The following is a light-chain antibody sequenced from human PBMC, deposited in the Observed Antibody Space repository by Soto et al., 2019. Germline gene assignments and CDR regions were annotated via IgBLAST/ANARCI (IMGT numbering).Light chain of an antibody. CDR1: SSNIGAGYD. Sequence: QSVLRQPPSVSGAPGQRVTISCTWSSSNIGAGYDVHWYQQLPGTAPKLLIYGNSNRPSGVPDRFSGSKSGTSASLAITGLQAEDEADYYCQSYDSSLSGYVFGTGTKVTVL. V-gene: IGLV1-40*01. J-gene: IGLJ1*01. CDR3: QSYDSSLSGYV. CDR2: GNS.